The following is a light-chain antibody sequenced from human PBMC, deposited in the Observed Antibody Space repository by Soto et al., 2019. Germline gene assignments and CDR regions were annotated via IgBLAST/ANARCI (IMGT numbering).Light chain of an antibody. Sequence: QSALTQPASVSGSPGQSITISCTGTSSDVGAYNYVSWYQQHPGKAPKLMIFDVSNRPSGVSNRFSGSKSGNTASLTISGLQAEDEADYYCSSYTTATTRVFGGGTKPPS. CDR3: SSYTTATTRV. CDR2: DVS. J-gene: IGLJ3*02. V-gene: IGLV2-14*01. CDR1: SSDVGAYNY.